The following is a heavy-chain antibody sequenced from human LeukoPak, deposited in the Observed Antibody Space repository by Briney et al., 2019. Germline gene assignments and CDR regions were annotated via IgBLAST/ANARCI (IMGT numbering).Heavy chain of an antibody. CDR3: ARLRGVITDPFDY. Sequence: GASVKVSCKASGYTFTGYYMHWVRQMPGKGLEWMGIIYPGDSDTRYSPSFQGQVTISADKSISTAYLQWSSLKASDTAMYYCARLRGVITDPFDYRGQGTLVTVSS. V-gene: IGHV5-51*01. D-gene: IGHD3-10*01. J-gene: IGHJ4*02. CDR1: GYTFTGYY. CDR2: IYPGDSDT.